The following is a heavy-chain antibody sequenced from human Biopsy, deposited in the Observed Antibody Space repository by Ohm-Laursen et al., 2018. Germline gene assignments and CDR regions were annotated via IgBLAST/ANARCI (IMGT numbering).Heavy chain of an antibody. CDR2: IWYDGTNE. V-gene: IGHV3-33*04. D-gene: IGHD6-19*01. CDR1: GFTFGHYA. CDR3: TRGLSSGWYGYFDV. Sequence: SLRLSCAASGFTFGHYAMHWVRQAPGKGLEWISLIWYDGTNEDYADSVKGRFTISRDNSKNTLYLQINTLTLEDTAFYYCTRGLSSGWYGYFDVWGRGTLVTVSS. J-gene: IGHJ2*01.